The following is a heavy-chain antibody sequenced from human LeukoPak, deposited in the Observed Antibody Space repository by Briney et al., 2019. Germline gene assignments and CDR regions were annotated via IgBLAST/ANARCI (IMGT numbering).Heavy chain of an antibody. CDR2: ISGSGGST. CDR1: GFTFSSYA. D-gene: IGHD3-22*01. CDR3: AKGRYYYDSSGYYTRYFDY. Sequence: PGGSLRPSCAASGFTFSSYAMSWVRQAPGKGLEWVSAISGSGGSTYYADSVKGRFTISRDNSKNTLYLQMNSLRAEDTAVYYCAKGRYYYDSSGYYTRYFDYWGQGTLVTVSS. V-gene: IGHV3-23*01. J-gene: IGHJ4*02.